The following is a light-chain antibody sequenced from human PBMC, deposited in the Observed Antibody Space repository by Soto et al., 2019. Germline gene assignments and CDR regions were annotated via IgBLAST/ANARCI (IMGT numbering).Light chain of an antibody. CDR2: DVN. CDR3: SSYTSSNTLV. CDR1: SSDVGGYNY. Sequence: QSVLTQPASLSGSPGQSITISCTGTSSDVGGYNYVSWYQQHPGKVPKLMIYDVNIRPSGVSTRFSGSKSGNTASLTISGLQADDEADYYCSSYTSSNTLVFGGGTKVTVL. J-gene: IGLJ3*02. V-gene: IGLV2-14*03.